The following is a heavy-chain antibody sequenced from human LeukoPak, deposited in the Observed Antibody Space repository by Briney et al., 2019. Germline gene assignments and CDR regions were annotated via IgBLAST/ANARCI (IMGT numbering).Heavy chain of an antibody. D-gene: IGHD1-26*01. CDR3: ASSPMFEIVGATGGWFDP. CDR1: GGSFSGYY. CDR2: MNHSGST. Sequence: SETLSLTCAVYGGSFSGYYWSWIRQPPGKGLEWIGEMNHSGSTNYNPSLKSRVTISVDTSKNQFSLKLSSVTAADTAVYYCASSPMFEIVGATGGWFDPWGQGTQVTVSS. V-gene: IGHV4-34*01. J-gene: IGHJ5*02.